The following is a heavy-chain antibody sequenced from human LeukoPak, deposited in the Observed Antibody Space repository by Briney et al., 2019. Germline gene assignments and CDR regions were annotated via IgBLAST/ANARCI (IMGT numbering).Heavy chain of an antibody. V-gene: IGHV1-46*01. D-gene: IGHD3-3*01. CDR2: INPSGGST. CDR3: ARAKGEGITIFGVVTPTDPFDY. Sequence: ASVKVSCKASGYTFTSYYVHWVRQAPGQGLEWMGVINPSGGSTTYAQKFQGRVTMTRDTSTSIVYMELSSLRSEDTAVYYCARAKGEGITIFGVVTPTDPFDYWGQGTLVTVSS. CDR1: GYTFTSYY. J-gene: IGHJ4*02.